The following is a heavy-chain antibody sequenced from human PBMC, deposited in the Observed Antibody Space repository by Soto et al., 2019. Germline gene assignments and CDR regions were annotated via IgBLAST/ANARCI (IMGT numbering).Heavy chain of an antibody. CDR3: AKGVVVAATPYYYYYYMDV. Sequence: GGSLRLSCAASGFTFSSYAMSWVRQAPGKGLEWVSAISGSGGSTYYADSVKGRFTISRDNSKNTLYLQMNSLRAEDTAVYYCAKGVVVAATPYYYYYYMDVWGQGTTVTVSS. J-gene: IGHJ6*03. CDR1: GFTFSSYA. V-gene: IGHV3-23*01. D-gene: IGHD2-15*01. CDR2: ISGSGGST.